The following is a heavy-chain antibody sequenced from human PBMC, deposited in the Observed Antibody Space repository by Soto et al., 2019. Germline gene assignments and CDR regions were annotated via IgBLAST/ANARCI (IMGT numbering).Heavy chain of an antibody. CDR1: GFTVSSNY. D-gene: IGHD4-17*01. CDR3: ARGIYGDYDY. V-gene: IGHV3-53*04. Sequence: EVQLVESGGGLVQPGGSLRLSCAASGFTVSSNYMTWVRQATGKGLEWVSGIYNDGSTYYADSVKGRFTISRHNSKNTLYIQLNSLRAEDKGVYYCARGIYGDYDYWGQGTLVTGSS. J-gene: IGHJ4*02. CDR2: IYNDGST.